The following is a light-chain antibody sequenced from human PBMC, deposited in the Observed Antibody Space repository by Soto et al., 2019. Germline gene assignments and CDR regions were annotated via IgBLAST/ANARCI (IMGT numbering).Light chain of an antibody. J-gene: IGLJ2*01. Sequence: QSALTQPASVSGSPGQSITISCTGPSRDVGGYNYVSWYQQHPGKAPKLMIYDVSHRPSGVSNRFSGSKSGNTASLTISGLQAEDEADYYCSSYTSSSTPVFGGGTKLTVL. CDR1: SRDVGGYNY. CDR2: DVS. CDR3: SSYTSSSTPV. V-gene: IGLV2-14*01.